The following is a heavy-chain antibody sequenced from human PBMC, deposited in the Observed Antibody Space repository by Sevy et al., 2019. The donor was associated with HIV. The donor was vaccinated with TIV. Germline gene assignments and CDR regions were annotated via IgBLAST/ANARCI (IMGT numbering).Heavy chain of an antibody. V-gene: IGHV3-23*01. D-gene: IGHD3-3*01. J-gene: IGHJ6*02. CDR2: IGGSGGST. CDR3: AKRPDFGVVIPTGVMDV. CDR1: GFTFSSYA. Sequence: GGSLRFSCVASGFTFSSYAMSWVRQAPGKGLEWVSAIGGSGGSTYYADSVKGRFTISRDNSKNTLYLQMNSLRAEDTAVYYCAKRPDFGVVIPTGVMDVWGQGTTVTVSS.